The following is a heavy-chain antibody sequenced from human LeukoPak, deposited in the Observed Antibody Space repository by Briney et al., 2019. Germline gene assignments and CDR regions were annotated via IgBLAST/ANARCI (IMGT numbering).Heavy chain of an antibody. CDR2: MNPNSGNT. Sequence: GASVKVSCKASGYTFTSYDINWVRQATGQGLEWMGWMNPNSGNTGYAQKFQGRVTMTRNTSISTAYMELGSLRSEDTAVYYCARDRALEYWFDPWGQGTLVTVSS. V-gene: IGHV1-8*01. CDR3: ARDRALEYWFDP. CDR1: GYTFTSYD. J-gene: IGHJ5*02.